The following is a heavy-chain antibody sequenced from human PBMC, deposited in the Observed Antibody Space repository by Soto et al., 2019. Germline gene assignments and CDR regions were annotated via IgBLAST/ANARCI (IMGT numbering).Heavy chain of an antibody. D-gene: IGHD3-16*02. Sequence: GVSLRLSCAASGFTFSSYSMNWVRQSPGKGLEWVSSISSSSSYIYYADSVKGRFTISRDNAKNSLYLQMNSLRAEDTAVYYCEREAGKRSNPFGGVIVILSNWVQRTLVTVSS. CDR3: EREAGKRSNPFGGVIVILSN. CDR2: ISSSSSYI. V-gene: IGHV3-21*01. J-gene: IGHJ4*02. CDR1: GFTFSSYS.